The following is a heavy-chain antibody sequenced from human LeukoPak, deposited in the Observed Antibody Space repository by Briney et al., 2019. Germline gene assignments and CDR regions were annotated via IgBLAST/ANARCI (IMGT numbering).Heavy chain of an antibody. V-gene: IGHV1-18*04. D-gene: IGHD5-18*01. CDR3: ARTWIQLWPGTADY. J-gene: IGHJ4*02. Sequence: ASVKVSCKASGSTFTGHYMHWVRQAPGQGLEWMGWISAYNGNTNYAQKLQGRVTMTTDTSTSTAYMELRSLRSDDTAVYYCARTWIQLWPGTADYWGQGTLGTVSS. CDR2: ISAYNGNT. CDR1: GSTFTGHY.